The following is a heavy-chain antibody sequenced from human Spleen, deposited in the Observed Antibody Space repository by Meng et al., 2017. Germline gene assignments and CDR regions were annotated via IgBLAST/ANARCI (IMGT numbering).Heavy chain of an antibody. Sequence: QVQLQQWGAGLLKPSETLSLTCVVSGGSFSDYYWSWIRQPPGKGLEWIGEINHSGSTNYNPSLESRATISVDTSKNQFSLKLSSVTAADTAVYYCARARQTAMVVDYWGQGTLVTVSS. D-gene: IGHD5-18*01. V-gene: IGHV4-34*01. CDR1: GGSFSDYY. J-gene: IGHJ4*02. CDR2: INHSGST. CDR3: ARARQTAMVVDY.